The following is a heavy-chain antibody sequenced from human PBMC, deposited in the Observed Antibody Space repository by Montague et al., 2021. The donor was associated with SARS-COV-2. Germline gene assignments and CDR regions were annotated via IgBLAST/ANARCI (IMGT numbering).Heavy chain of an antibody. CDR3: VRLGGLRDYYYYGMDV. Sequence: QSGAEVKTPGESLKISCKGSGYSFISYWIGWVRQMPGKGLEWMGIICPGDSETRYSPSFQGQVTISADKSISTAYLQWSSLKASDTAMYYCVRLGGLRDYYYYGMDVWGQGTTVTVSS. CDR2: ICPGDSET. D-gene: IGHD5-12*01. J-gene: IGHJ6*02. CDR1: GYSFISYW. V-gene: IGHV5-51*01.